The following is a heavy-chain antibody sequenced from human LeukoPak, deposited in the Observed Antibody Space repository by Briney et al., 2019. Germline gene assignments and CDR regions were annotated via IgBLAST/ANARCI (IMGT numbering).Heavy chain of an antibody. D-gene: IGHD6-13*01. V-gene: IGHV4-39*01. CDR2: IYYSGST. J-gene: IGHJ4*02. Sequence: SETLSLTCTVSGGSISSSSYYWGWIRQPPGTGLEWIGSIYYSGSTYYNPSLKSRVTISVDTPKNQFSLKLTSVTAADTAVYYCARHKGLNHLVPMDYWGQGTLVTVSS. CDR1: GGSISSSSYY. CDR3: ARHKGLNHLVPMDY.